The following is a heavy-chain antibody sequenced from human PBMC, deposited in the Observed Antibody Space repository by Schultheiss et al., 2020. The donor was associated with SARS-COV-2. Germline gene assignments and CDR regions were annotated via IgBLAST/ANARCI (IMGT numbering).Heavy chain of an antibody. D-gene: IGHD4-17*01. Sequence: SVKVSCKASGGTFSSYTISWVRQAPGQGLEWMGRIIPILGIANYAQKFQGRVTITADKSTSTAYMELSSLRSDDTAVYYCARDWRRTTATTYFDYWGQGTLVTVSS. V-gene: IGHV1-69*04. CDR2: IIPILGIA. CDR3: ARDWRRTTATTYFDY. CDR1: GGTFSSYT. J-gene: IGHJ4*02.